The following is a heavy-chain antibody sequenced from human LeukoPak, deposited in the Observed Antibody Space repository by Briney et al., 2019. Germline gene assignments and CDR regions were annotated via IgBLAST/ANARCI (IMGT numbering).Heavy chain of an antibody. V-gene: IGHV3-53*01. Sequence: PGGSLRLSCAASGFTVSSNYMSWVRQAPGKGLEWVSVIYSGGSTYYADSVKGRFTISRDNSKNTLYLQMNSLRAEDTAVYYCARRSRRLGDAIDIWGQGTMVTVSS. CDR2: IYSGGST. J-gene: IGHJ3*02. D-gene: IGHD3-10*01. CDR1: GFTVSSNY. CDR3: ARRSRRLGDAIDI.